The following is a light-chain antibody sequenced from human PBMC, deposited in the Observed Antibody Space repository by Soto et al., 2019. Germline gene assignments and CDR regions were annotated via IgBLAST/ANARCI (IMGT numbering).Light chain of an antibody. J-gene: IGKJ1*01. CDR1: QSVGSN. CDR3: QQYNDWRT. Sequence: EIVMTQSPATLSVSPGERATLSCWASQSVGSNLAWYRQKPGQAPSLLIYGASTRATGIPARFSGSGSGTEFTLTISSLQSEDFAVYYCQQYNDWRTFGQGTKVEIK. V-gene: IGKV3-15*01. CDR2: GAS.